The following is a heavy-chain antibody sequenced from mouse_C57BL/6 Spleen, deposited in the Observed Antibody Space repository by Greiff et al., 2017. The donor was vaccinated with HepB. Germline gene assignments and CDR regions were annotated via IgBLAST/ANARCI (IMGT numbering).Heavy chain of an antibody. CDR2: INPYNGGT. Sequence: EVQLQQSGPVLVKPGASVKMSCKASGYTFTDYYMNWVKQSHGKSLEWIGVINPYNGGTSYNQKFKGKATLTVDKSSSTAYMELNSLTSEDSAVYYCARPSTVVATKDAMDYWGQGTSVTVSS. CDR3: ARPSTVVATKDAMDY. D-gene: IGHD1-1*01. V-gene: IGHV1-19*01. CDR1: GYTFTDYY. J-gene: IGHJ4*01.